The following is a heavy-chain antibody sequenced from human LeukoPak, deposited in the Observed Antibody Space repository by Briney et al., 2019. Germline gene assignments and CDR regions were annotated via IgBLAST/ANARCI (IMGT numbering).Heavy chain of an antibody. J-gene: IGHJ4*02. V-gene: IGHV4-38-2*02. CDR2: IYHSGST. Sequence: SETLSLTCTVSGYSISSGYYWGWIRQPPGKGLEWIGSIYHSGSTYYNPSLKSRVTISVDTSKNQFSLRLTSVTAADTAVFYCARVKGSTGDYFDSWGQGTLVTVSS. D-gene: IGHD3-10*01. CDR1: GYSISSGYY. CDR3: ARVKGSTGDYFDS.